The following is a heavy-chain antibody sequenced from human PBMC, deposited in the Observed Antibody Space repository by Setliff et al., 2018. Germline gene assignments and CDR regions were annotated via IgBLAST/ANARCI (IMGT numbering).Heavy chain of an antibody. J-gene: IGHJ4*02. Sequence: SETLSLTCTVSGYSISSGYTWGWIRQPPGKGLEWVGNIGHTGSINYNPSLKSRLTISRDTSKNQVSLKLNSVTATDTAVYYCARDLGHGGDSDYWGQGILVTVSS. CDR1: GYSISSGYT. D-gene: IGHD2-21*02. V-gene: IGHV4-38-2*02. CDR3: ARDLGHGGDSDY. CDR2: IGHTGSI.